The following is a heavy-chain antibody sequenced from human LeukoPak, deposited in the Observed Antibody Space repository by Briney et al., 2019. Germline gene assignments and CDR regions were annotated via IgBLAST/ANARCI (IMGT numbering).Heavy chain of an antibody. CDR3: AREYCSGGSCYDY. CDR2: INPSGGST. V-gene: IGHV1-46*01. CDR1: GYTFTSYY. J-gene: IGHJ4*02. D-gene: IGHD2-15*01. Sequence: ASVKVSCKASGYTFTSYYMHWVRQAPGQGLEWMGIINPSGGSTSCAQKFQGRVTMTRDMSTSTVYMELSSLRSEDTAVYYCAREYCSGGSCYDYWGQGTLVTVSS.